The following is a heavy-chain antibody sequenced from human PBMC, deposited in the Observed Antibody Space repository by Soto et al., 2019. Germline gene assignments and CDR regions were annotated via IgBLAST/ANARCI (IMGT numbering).Heavy chain of an antibody. CDR3: ARVLIAGVTTD. CDR1: GGSFSGFY. CDR2: SNHVGST. V-gene: IGHV4-34*01. Sequence: QVQLQQWGAGLLKPSETLSLTCAVYGGSFSGFYWSWIRQPPGKGLEWIGESNHVGSTNYNPSLKRRVTMYADPSKHQFSLRLTSVTAADTAVYYCARVLIAGVTTDWGPGTLVIVSS. D-gene: IGHD5-18*01. J-gene: IGHJ4*02.